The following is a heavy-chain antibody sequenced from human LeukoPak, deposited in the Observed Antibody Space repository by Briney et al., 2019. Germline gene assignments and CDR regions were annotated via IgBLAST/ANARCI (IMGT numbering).Heavy chain of an antibody. J-gene: IGHJ5*02. Sequence: PSETLSLTCTVSGGSISSGDHYWSWLRQPPGKGLEWIGHIYYSGSTYYNPSLKSRVTISVDTSKNQFSLKLSSVSAADTAVYYCARRGYCSGGSCYAGLNWFDPWGQGTLVTVSS. CDR3: ARRGYCSGGSCYAGLNWFDP. D-gene: IGHD2-15*01. V-gene: IGHV4-30-4*01. CDR2: IYYSGST. CDR1: GGSISSGDHY.